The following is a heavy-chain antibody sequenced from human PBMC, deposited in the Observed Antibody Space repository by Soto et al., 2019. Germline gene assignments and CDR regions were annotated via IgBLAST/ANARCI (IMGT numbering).Heavy chain of an antibody. D-gene: IGHD3-16*01. V-gene: IGHV3-30*18. Sequence: GGSLRLSCAASGFTFSSHGMHWVRYAPGKGKQWVAVISYQGSNKSYADSAKGRFTISRDNSKTTLYLQMNSLRAEDTAVYYCGKDFLMTPVLNWAQRTLVTVSS. CDR2: ISYQGSNK. CDR1: GFTFSSHG. CDR3: GKDFLMTPVLN. J-gene: IGHJ1*01.